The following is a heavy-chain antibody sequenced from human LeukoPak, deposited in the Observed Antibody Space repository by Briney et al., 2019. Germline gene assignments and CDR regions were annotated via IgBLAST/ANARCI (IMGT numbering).Heavy chain of an antibody. CDR1: GFTFSSYA. CDR2: ISGSGGST. CDR3: AKGGYGGQRLNYYYGMDV. J-gene: IGHJ6*02. V-gene: IGHV3-23*01. Sequence: GGSLRLSCAASGFTFSSYAMSWVRQAPGRGLEWVSAISGSGGSTYYADSVKGRFTISRDNSKNTLYLQMNSLRAEDTAVYYCAKGGYGGQRLNYYYGMDVWGQGTTVTVSS. D-gene: IGHD5-12*01.